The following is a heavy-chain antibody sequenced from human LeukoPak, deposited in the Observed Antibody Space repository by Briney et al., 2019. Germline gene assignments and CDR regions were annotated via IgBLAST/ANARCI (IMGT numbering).Heavy chain of an antibody. J-gene: IGHJ1*01. V-gene: IGHV4-39*07. CDR3: ATFRPGGYFQN. CDR1: GGSISSSDCY. Sequence: SETLSLTCTVSGGSISSSDCYWGWIRQPPGRGLEWIASISYSGNTYFNPSLKSRVTISVDTSKNQFSLKLTSVTAADTAVYYCATFRPGGYFQNWGQGTLVTVSS. CDR2: ISYSGNT. D-gene: IGHD2-21*01.